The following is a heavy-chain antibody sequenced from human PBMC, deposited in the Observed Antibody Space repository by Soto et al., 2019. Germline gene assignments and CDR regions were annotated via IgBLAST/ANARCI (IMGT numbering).Heavy chain of an antibody. CDR2: IYYSGST. V-gene: IGHV4-31*03. J-gene: IGHJ6*03. CDR1: GGSISSGGYY. Sequence: SETLSLTCTVSGGSISSGGYYWSWIRQHPGKGLEWIGYIYYSGSTYYNPSLKSRVTISVDTSKNQFSLKLSSVTAADTAVYYCARCFSGSYYYYMDVWGKGTTVTVSS. CDR3: ARCFSGSYYYYMDV. D-gene: IGHD3-10*01.